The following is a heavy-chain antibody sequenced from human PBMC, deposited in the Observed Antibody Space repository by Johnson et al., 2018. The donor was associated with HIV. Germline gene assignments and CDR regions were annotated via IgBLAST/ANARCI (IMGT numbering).Heavy chain of an antibody. CDR3: AKDQASGYYCDAFDI. D-gene: IGHD3-22*01. V-gene: IGHV3-23*04. Sequence: VQLVESGGGLVQPGGSLRLSCAASGFTFSSYAMSWVRQAPGKGLAWVSAISGSGGSTYYEDSVKGRFTISRDNSKNTLYLQMNSLRAEDTAVYHCAKDQASGYYCDAFDIWGQGTMVTVAS. CDR1: GFTFSSYA. CDR2: ISGSGGST. J-gene: IGHJ3*02.